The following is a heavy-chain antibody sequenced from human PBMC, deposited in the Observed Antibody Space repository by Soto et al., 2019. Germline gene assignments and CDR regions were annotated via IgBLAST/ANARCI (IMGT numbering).Heavy chain of an antibody. CDR3: ARLGSRYDILTGYTVYYFDY. J-gene: IGHJ4*02. CDR1: GYSFTSYW. Sequence: GESLKISCKGSGYSFTSYWISWVRQMPGKGLEWMGRIDPSDSYTNYSPSFQGHVTISADKSISTAYLQWSSLKASDTAMYYCARLGSRYDILTGYTVYYFDYWGQGTLVTVSS. CDR2: IDPSDSYT. V-gene: IGHV5-10-1*01. D-gene: IGHD3-9*01.